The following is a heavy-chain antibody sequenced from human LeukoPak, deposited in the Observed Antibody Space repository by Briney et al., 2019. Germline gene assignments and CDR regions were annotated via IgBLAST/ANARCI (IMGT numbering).Heavy chain of an antibody. CDR3: TRGTTPLNYDFWSGYPNAFDY. CDR2: IRSKAYGGTT. CDR1: GFTFGDYA. J-gene: IGHJ4*02. V-gene: IGHV3-49*03. D-gene: IGHD3-3*01. Sequence: GGSLRLSCTASGFTFGDYAMSWFRQAPGKGLEWVGFIRSKAYGGTTEYAASVKGRFTISRDDSKSIAYLQMNSLKTEDTAVYYCTRGTTPLNYDFWSGYPNAFDYWGQGTLVTVSS.